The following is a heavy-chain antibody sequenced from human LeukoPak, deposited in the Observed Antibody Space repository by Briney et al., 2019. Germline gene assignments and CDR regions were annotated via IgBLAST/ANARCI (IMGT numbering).Heavy chain of an antibody. D-gene: IGHD3-22*01. CDR1: GFTFTDYW. J-gene: IGHJ4*02. CDR2: IKQDGSDK. Sequence: PGGSLRLSCAASGFTFTDYWMSWVRQAPGKGPEWVANIKQDGSDKYYVDSVKGRFTISRDNSKSTLYLQMNSLRAEDTAVYYCVKGSSDSRPYYFDSWGQGTLVTVSS. CDR3: VKGSSDSRPYYFDS. V-gene: IGHV3-7*03.